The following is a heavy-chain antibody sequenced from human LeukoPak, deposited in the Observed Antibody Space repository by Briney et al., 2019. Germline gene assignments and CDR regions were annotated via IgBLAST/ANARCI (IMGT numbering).Heavy chain of an antibody. CDR2: INWNSATI. V-gene: IGHV3-9*01. CDR1: GFTFADYA. D-gene: IGHD3-3*01. J-gene: IGHJ4*02. CDR3: TKSRNYDFWTSYPDS. Sequence: GGSLRLSCVGSGFTFADYAMSRVRQAPGKGLEWVAGINWNSATIAYANSVKGRFTISRDTAKNSLYIQMNSLRREDTAPYYCTKSRNYDFWTSYPDSWGQGTLVTVSS.